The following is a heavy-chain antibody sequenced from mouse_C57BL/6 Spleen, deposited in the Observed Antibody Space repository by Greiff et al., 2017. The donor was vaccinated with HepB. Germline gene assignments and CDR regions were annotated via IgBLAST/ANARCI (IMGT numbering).Heavy chain of an antibody. CDR3: ARGLFYAMDY. V-gene: IGHV5-17*03. J-gene: IGHJ4*01. CDR1: GFTFSDYG. Sequence: EVKLVESGGGLVKPGGSLKLSCAASGFTFSDYGMHWVRQAPEKGLEWVAYISSGSSTIYYADTVKGRFTISRDNAKNNLCLQMTSLRSEDTAMYYCARGLFYAMDYWGQGTSVTVSS. CDR2: ISSGSSTI.